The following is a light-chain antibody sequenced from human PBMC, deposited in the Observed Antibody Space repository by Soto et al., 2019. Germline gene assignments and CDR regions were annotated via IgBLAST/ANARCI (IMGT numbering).Light chain of an antibody. CDR3: QQSFHTPYT. CDR2: DSS. V-gene: IGKV1-39*01. CDR1: QNINKN. J-gene: IGKJ2*01. Sequence: DIQMTQSPSSLSASVGDSVTISCRASQNINKNLNWYQQKSGKAPSLLIYDSSTFQSGVPSRFSGSGSGTEFTLAITNLQPEDLASYDCQQSFHTPYTFGQGTKLDI.